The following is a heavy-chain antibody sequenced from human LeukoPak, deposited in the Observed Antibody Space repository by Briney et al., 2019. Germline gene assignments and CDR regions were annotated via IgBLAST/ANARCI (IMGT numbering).Heavy chain of an antibody. D-gene: IGHD3-16*01. V-gene: IGHV1-69*05. J-gene: IGHJ3*02. CDR2: IIPIFGTA. CDR1: GGTFSSYA. CDR3: ARIKAAFDI. Sequence: ASVKVSCKASGGTFSSYAISWVRQAPGQGLEWMGGIIPIFGTANYAQKFQGRVTMTTDTSTSTAYMELRSLRSDDTAAYYCARIKAAFDIWGQGTMVTVSS.